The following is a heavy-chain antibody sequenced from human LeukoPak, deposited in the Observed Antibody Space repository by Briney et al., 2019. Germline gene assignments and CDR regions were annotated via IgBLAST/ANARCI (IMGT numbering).Heavy chain of an antibody. CDR2: ISYDGSNK. CDR1: GFTFSSYA. J-gene: IGHJ3*02. V-gene: IGHV3-30-3*01. D-gene: IGHD2-2*01. CDR3: ARVPRRPAARDAFDI. Sequence: PGRSLRLSCAASGFTFSSYAMHWVRQAPGKGLEWVAVISYDGSNKYYADSVKGRFTISRDNSKNTLYLQMNSLRAEDTAVYYCARVPRRPAARDAFDIWGQGTMVTVSS.